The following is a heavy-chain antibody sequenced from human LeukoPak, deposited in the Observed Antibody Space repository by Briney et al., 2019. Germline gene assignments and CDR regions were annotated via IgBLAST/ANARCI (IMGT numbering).Heavy chain of an antibody. Sequence: GESLKISCKGSGYSFTSYWIGWVRQMPGKGLEWMGIIYPGDSDTRYSPSFQGQVTISADRSISTTYLQWSSLKASDTVMYYCARPLDAVAGTSSDYWGQGTLVTVSS. CDR3: ARPLDAVAGTSSDY. CDR2: IYPGDSDT. J-gene: IGHJ4*02. CDR1: GYSFTSYW. D-gene: IGHD6-19*01. V-gene: IGHV5-51*01.